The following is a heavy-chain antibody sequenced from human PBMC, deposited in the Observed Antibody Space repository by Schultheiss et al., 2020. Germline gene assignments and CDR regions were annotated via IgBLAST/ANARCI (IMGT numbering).Heavy chain of an antibody. CDR3: VRDGGSRSVDY. J-gene: IGHJ4*02. CDR1: GYTFTGYY. Sequence: ASVKVSCKASGYTFTGYYMHWVRQAPGQGLEWMGWINPNSGDTNYAQKFQGRVTMTRDTSISTAYMELSRLTSDDTAVYYCVRDGGSRSVDYWGQGTLVTVSS. D-gene: IGHD6-13*01. V-gene: IGHV1-2*02. CDR2: INPNSGDT.